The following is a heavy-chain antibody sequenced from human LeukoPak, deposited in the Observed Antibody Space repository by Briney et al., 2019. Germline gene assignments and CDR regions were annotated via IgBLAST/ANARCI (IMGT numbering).Heavy chain of an antibody. J-gene: IGHJ4*02. CDR1: GYSFTSYW. CDR3: ARTSNSDWLHYFDY. D-gene: IGHD3-9*01. CDR2: IYPGDSDT. Sequence: GESLKISCKGSGYSFTSYWIGWVRQMPGKGLEWVGIIYPGDSDTRYSPSFQGQVTISADKSISTAYLQWSSLKASDTAIYYCARTSNSDWLHYFDYWGQGALVTVSS. V-gene: IGHV5-51*01.